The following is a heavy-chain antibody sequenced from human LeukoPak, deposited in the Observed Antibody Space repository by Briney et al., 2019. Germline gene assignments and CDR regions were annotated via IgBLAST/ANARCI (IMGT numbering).Heavy chain of an antibody. V-gene: IGHV3-66*01. Sequence: GGSLRLSCAAPGFTVSSNYISWVRQAPGKGLEWVSVIYSGGSTYYADYVKGRFTISRDNSKNTLYLQMNSLRAEDTAVYYCARDQTILLWFGETINAFDIWGQGTMVTVSS. CDR1: GFTVSSNY. CDR2: IYSGGST. D-gene: IGHD3-10*01. CDR3: ARDQTILLWFGETINAFDI. J-gene: IGHJ3*02.